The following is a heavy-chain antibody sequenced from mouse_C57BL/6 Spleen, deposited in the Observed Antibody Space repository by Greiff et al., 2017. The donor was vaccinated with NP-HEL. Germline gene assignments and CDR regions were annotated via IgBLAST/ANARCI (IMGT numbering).Heavy chain of an antibody. CDR3: ARSDGYPLFDY. V-gene: IGHV8-12*01. D-gene: IGHD2-3*01. CDR1: GFSLSTSGMG. J-gene: IGHJ2*01. CDR2: IYWDDDK. Sequence: QVTLKVCGPGILQSSQTLSLTCSFSGFSLSTSGMGVSWIRQPSGKGLEWLAHIYWDDDKRYNPSLKSRLTISKDTSRNQVFLKITSVDTADTATYYCARSDGYPLFDYWGQGTTLTVSS.